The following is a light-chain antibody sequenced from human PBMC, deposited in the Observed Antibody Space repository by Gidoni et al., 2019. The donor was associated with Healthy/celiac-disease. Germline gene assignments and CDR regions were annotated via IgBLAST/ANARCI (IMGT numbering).Light chain of an antibody. CDR1: KLGDKY. J-gene: IGLJ2*01. CDR2: QDS. Sequence: SYELTQPPSVSVSPGQTASITCSGDKLGDKYACWYQQKPGQSPVLVIYQDSKRPPAIPERFSGSNSGNTATLTISGTQAMDEADYYCQAWDSSTVVFGGGTKLTVL. CDR3: QAWDSSTVV. V-gene: IGLV3-1*01.